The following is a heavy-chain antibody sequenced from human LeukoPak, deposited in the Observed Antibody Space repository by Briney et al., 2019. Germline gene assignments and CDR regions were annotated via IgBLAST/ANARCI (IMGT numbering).Heavy chain of an antibody. D-gene: IGHD2-21*02. CDR3: GRHPVVTAQFDY. Sequence: PSETLSLTCTVSGGSISSYYWSWIRQPPGKGLEGIGYIYYSGSTNYNPSLKRRVTISVDKSKNQFSLKLRSVTAADTAVYYCGRHPVVTAQFDYWGPGTLVTVSS. J-gene: IGHJ4*02. V-gene: IGHV4-59*08. CDR2: IYYSGST. CDR1: GGSISSYY.